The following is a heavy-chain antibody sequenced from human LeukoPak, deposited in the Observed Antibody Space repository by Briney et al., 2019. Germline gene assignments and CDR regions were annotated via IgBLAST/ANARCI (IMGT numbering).Heavy chain of an antibody. CDR1: GYTFASYD. CDR2: MNPNSGNT. CDR3: ARLTHAVQWLAGKYFDY. Sequence: ASVKVSCKASGYTFASYDINWVRQATGQGLEWMGWMNPNSGNTGYAQKFQGRVTMTRDTSTSTVYMELSSLRSEDTAVYYCARLTHAVQWLAGKYFDYWGQGTLVTVSS. J-gene: IGHJ4*02. D-gene: IGHD6-19*01. V-gene: IGHV1-8*01.